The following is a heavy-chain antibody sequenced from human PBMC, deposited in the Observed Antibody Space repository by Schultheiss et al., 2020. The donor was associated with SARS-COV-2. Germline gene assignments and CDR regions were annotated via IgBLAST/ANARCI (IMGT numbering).Heavy chain of an antibody. CDR1: GFKFSSYW. D-gene: IGHD1-14*01. CDR3: ARDGPEAGLYLDN. V-gene: IGHV3-7*03. CDR2: INQGGSEK. J-gene: IGHJ4*02. Sequence: GGSLRLSCAPSGFKFSSYWMAWVRQAPGKGLEWVANINQGGSEKYYADSMEGRFTISRDNAKNSLFLQMNSLRAEDTAVYYCARDGPEAGLYLDNWGQGTLVTVSS.